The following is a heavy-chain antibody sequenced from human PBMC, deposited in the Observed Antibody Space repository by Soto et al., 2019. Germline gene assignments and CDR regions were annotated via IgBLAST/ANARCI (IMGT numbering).Heavy chain of an antibody. J-gene: IGHJ3*02. CDR1: GVSIGSGGYY. Sequence: SETLSLTCTFSGVSIGSGGYYLSWIRQHPGKGLEWIGYIYYSGSTYYNPSLKSRVTISVDTSKNQFSLKLSSVTAADTAVYYCARVGQTRDDAFDIWGQGTMVTVSS. CDR3: ARVGQTRDDAFDI. V-gene: IGHV4-31*03. CDR2: IYYSGST.